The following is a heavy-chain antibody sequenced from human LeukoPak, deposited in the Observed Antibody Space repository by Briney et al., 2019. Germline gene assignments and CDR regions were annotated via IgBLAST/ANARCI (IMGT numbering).Heavy chain of an antibody. CDR3: ATVPSPSLYYDSSGHERFDY. J-gene: IGHJ4*02. D-gene: IGHD3-22*01. V-gene: IGHV3-23*01. CDR1: GFTFSSYA. Sequence: GGSLRLSCAASGFTFSSYAMSWVRQAPGKGLEWVSAISGSGGSTYYADSVKGRFTISRDNSKNTLYLQMNSLRAEDTAVYYCATVPSPSLYYDSSGHERFDYWGKGTLVTVSS. CDR2: ISGSGGST.